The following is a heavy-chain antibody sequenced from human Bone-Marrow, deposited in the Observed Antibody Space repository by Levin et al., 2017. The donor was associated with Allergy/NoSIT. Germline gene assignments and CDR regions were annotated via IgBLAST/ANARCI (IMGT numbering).Heavy chain of an antibody. CDR1: GGSISSSSYY. V-gene: IGHV4-39*01. D-gene: IGHD3-10*01. CDR2: IYYSGST. Sequence: SQTLSLTCTVSGGSISSSSYYWGWIRQPPGKGLEWIGSIYYSGSTYYNPSLKSRVTISVDTSKNQFSLKLSSVTAADTAVYYCARCSRTLMVRGVIMTDAFDIWGQGTMVTVSS. CDR3: ARCSRTLMVRGVIMTDAFDI. J-gene: IGHJ3*02.